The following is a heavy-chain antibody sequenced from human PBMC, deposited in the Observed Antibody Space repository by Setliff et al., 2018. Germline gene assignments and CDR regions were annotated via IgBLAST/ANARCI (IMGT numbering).Heavy chain of an antibody. CDR3: ARDQFRNSGGLYS. V-gene: IGHV3-7*01. J-gene: IGHJ5*02. CDR2: TKEDGSEK. CDR1: GFSFRSYW. Sequence: GESLKISCAASGFSFRSYWMAWVRQAPGKGLEWVANTKEDGSEKYYVDAVKGRFTISRDNAKNSLYLQMNSLRVEDTAVYYCARDQFRNSGGLYSWGQGTLVTVSS. D-gene: IGHD1-7*01.